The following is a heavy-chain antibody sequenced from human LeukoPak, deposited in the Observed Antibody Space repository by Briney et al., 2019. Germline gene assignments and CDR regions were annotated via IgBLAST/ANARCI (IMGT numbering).Heavy chain of an antibody. D-gene: IGHD2-21*01. Sequence: GASVTVSCTASGGTFSSYTLSWMRQAPGQGLEWMGGIIPLFGAAKYAQTFEGRVTITLDEFTTTGYMELSSLRFDDTAVYYCARGMGSRPIHYWGQGTLVTVSS. CDR3: ARGMGSRPIHY. CDR2: IIPLFGAA. CDR1: GGTFSSYT. J-gene: IGHJ4*02. V-gene: IGHV1-69*01.